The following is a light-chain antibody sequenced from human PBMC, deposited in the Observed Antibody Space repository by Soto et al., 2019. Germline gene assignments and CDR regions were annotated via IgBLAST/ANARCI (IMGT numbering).Light chain of an antibody. V-gene: IGKV1-5*03. CDR1: QSISSW. J-gene: IGKJ1*01. CDR2: KAS. Sequence: DIQMTQSPSTLSASVGDRVTITCRASQSISSWLAWYQQKPGKAPKLLIYKASSLESGVPSRFSGSGSGTEFTLTISSLQPDNFATYYCQQYSRVWTFGQGTKVDIK. CDR3: QQYSRVWT.